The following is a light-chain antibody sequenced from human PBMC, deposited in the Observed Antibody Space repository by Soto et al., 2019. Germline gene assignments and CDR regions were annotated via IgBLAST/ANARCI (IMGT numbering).Light chain of an antibody. CDR1: RCNIGAGYD. CDR2: GNT. Sequence: QSLLTSAPPVPGAPAQGVPSFSTNHRCNIGAGYDLHWYQQLPGTAPKLLIYGNTNRPSGVPDRFSGSKSGTSASLAITGLQAEDEADYYCQSFDSSLSGYVFGTGTKVTVL. J-gene: IGLJ1*01. CDR3: QSFDSSLSGYV. V-gene: IGLV1-40*01.